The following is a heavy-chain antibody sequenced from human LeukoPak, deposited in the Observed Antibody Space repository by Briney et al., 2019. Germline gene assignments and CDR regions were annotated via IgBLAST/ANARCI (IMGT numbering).Heavy chain of an antibody. J-gene: IGHJ6*03. CDR1: GGTFSSYA. D-gene: IGHD3-10*01. V-gene: IGHV1-69*13. CDR3: ARSTAGSVISYYYMDV. Sequence: SVKVSCKASGGTFSSYAISWVRQAPGQGLEWMGGIIPIFGTANYAQKFQGRVTITADESTSTAYMELSSLRSEDTAVYYCARSTAGSVISYYYMDVWGKGTTVTISS. CDR2: IIPIFGTA.